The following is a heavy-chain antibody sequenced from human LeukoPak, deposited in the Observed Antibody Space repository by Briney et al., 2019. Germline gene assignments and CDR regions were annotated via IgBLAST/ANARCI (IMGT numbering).Heavy chain of an antibody. J-gene: IGHJ4*02. CDR3: AKDGSWSCTD. CDR2: IAHHGNTK. Sequence: GGSLRLSCGASGFTFSSSAMHWVRQGPGKGLEWVAYIAHHGNTKYYADSVKGRFTISRDNSKGSLYLQMNSLRADDTAVYYCAKDGSWSCTDWGQGTLVRVSA. D-gene: IGHD2-8*02. V-gene: IGHV3-30*02. CDR1: GFTFSSSA.